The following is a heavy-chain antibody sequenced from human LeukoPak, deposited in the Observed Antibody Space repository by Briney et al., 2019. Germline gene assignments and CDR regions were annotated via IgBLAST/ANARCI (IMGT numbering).Heavy chain of an antibody. V-gene: IGHV1-2*02. CDR3: ARGNIATRRGENWFDP. CDR2: INSDSGGT. J-gene: IGHJ5*02. D-gene: IGHD6-6*01. Sequence: ASVKVSCKASGYTFTGDFIHWLRQAPGQGLAWMGWINSDSGGTNYARKFQGRVTMTRDTSISTAYMELSSLRSDDTAVFYCARGNIATRRGENWFDPWGQGTLVTVSS. CDR1: GYTFTGDF.